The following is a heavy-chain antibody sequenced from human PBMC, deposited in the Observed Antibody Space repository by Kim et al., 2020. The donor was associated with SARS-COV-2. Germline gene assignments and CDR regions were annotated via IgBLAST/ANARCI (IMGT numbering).Heavy chain of an antibody. V-gene: IGHV3-66*02. J-gene: IGHJ6*02. Sequence: GGSLRLSCAASGFTVSSNYMSWVRQAPGKGLEWVSVIYSGGSTYYADSVKGRFTISRDNSKNTLYLQMNSLRAEDTAVYYCASRGTSIPSSLGVYYYYGMDVWGQGTTVTVSS. CDR2: IYSGGST. D-gene: IGHD3-3*02. CDR3: ASRGTSIPSSLGVYYYYGMDV. CDR1: GFTVSSNY.